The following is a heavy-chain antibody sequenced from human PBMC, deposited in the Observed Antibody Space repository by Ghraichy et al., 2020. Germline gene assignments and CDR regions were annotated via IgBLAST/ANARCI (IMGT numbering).Heavy chain of an antibody. CDR3: ARGDYGEDWFDP. Sequence: SETLSLTCTVSGGSISSSSYYWGWIRQPPGKGLEWIGSIYYSGSTYYNPSLKSRVTISVDTSKNQFSLKLSSVTAADTAVYYCARGDYGEDWFDPWGQGTLVTVSS. CDR2: IYYSGST. V-gene: IGHV4-39*07. D-gene: IGHD4-17*01. J-gene: IGHJ5*02. CDR1: GGSISSSSYY.